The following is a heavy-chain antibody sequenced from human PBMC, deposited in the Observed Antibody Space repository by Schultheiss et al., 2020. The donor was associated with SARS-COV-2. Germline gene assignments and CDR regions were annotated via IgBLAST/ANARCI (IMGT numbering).Heavy chain of an antibody. Sequence: ASVKVSCKASGYTFTSYAMHWVRQAPGQRLEWMGWSNAGNGNTKYSQEFQGRVTITRDTSASTAYMELSSLRSEDMAVYYCASPGDSSGYYCNYWGQGTLVTVSS. V-gene: IGHV1-3*02. D-gene: IGHD3-22*01. J-gene: IGHJ4*02. CDR2: SNAGNGNT. CDR1: GYTFTSYA. CDR3: ASPGDSSGYYCNY.